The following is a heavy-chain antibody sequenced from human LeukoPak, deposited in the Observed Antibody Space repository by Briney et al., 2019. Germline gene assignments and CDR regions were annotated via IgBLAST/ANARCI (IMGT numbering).Heavy chain of an antibody. CDR2: IYHSGST. V-gene: IGHV4-59*12. J-gene: IGHJ4*02. D-gene: IGHD6-19*01. CDR3: ARVSRAVAGPFLDC. Sequence: PSETLSLTCTVSGGAISNYYWRWSPEPTGEGPEGIGEIYHSGSTNDNPSLNSRVTISVDKAKNQYSLKLSSVTAADPAVYYCARVSRAVAGPFLDCWGQGTLVTVSS. CDR1: GGAISNYY.